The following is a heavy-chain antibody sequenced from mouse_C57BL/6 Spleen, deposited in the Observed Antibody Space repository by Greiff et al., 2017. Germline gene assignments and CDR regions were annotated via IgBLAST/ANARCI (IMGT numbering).Heavy chain of an antibody. D-gene: IGHD4-1*01. CDR2: INPSTGGT. CDR1: GYSFTGYY. CDR3: ARGTQTGTDY. V-gene: IGHV1-42*01. J-gene: IGHJ2*01. Sequence: EVQLQQSGPELVKPGASVKISCKASGYSFTGYYMNWVKQSPEKSLEWIGEINPSTGGTTYNQKFKAKATLTVDKSSSTAYMQLKSLTSEDSAVYYCARGTQTGTDYWGQGTTLTVSS.